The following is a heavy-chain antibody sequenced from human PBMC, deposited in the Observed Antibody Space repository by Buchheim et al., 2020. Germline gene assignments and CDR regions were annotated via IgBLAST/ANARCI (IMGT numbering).Heavy chain of an antibody. V-gene: IGHV4-30-2*01. Sequence: QLQESGSGVVKPSQTLSLTCAVSGGSITTNDYSWSWIRQQPGKGLEWIGYIYHSGSTQYNPSLKSRITIPVDRSKNQFSLKVNSVTAADTAVYYCARAPWHYNWGTYRYYFDSWGQGTL. CDR1: GGSITTNDYS. D-gene: IGHD3-16*02. CDR3: ARAPWHYNWGTYRYYFDS. CDR2: IYHSGST. J-gene: IGHJ4*02.